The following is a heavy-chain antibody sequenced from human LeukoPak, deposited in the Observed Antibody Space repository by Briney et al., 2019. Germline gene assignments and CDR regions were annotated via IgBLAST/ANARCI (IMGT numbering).Heavy chain of an antibody. D-gene: IGHD3-22*01. Sequence: ASVKLSCKASGYTFTGYYMHWVRQAPGQGLEWMGWINPNSGGTNYAQKFQGRVTMTRDTSISTAYMELSRLRSDDTAVYYCARDFEREIVVVPATWGQGTLVTVSS. V-gene: IGHV1-2*02. CDR1: GYTFTGYY. CDR3: ARDFEREIVVVPAT. J-gene: IGHJ5*02. CDR2: INPNSGGT.